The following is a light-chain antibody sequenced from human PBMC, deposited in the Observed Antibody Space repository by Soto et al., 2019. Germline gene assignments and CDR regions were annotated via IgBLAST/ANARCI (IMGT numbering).Light chain of an antibody. J-gene: IGKJ2*01. Sequence: DIQMTQSPSSLSASVGDRVTITCRASQSISSYLNWYQKKPGKAPKLLIYAASSLQSGVPSRISGSGSGTDFTLTISSLQPEDFATYYGQQSYSTPYTFGQGTKLEIK. CDR1: QSISSY. CDR2: AAS. CDR3: QQSYSTPYT. V-gene: IGKV1-39*01.